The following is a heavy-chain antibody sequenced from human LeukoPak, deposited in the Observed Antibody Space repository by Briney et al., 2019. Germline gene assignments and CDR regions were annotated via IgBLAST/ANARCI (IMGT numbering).Heavy chain of an antibody. D-gene: IGHD5-18*01. Sequence: SETLSLTCAVYGGSFSGYYWSWIRQPPGKGLEWIGEINHSGSTDYNPSLKSRVTISVDTSKNQFSLKLSSVTAADTAVYYCARLGVQLWIRGGFDPWGQGTLVTVSS. V-gene: IGHV4-34*01. CDR1: GGSFSGYY. CDR3: ARLGVQLWIRGGFDP. CDR2: INHSGST. J-gene: IGHJ5*02.